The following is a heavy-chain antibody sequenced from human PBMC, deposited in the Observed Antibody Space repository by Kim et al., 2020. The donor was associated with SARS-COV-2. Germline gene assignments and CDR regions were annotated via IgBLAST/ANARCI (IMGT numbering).Heavy chain of an antibody. J-gene: IGHJ6*02. V-gene: IGHV3-23*01. D-gene: IGHD2-2*01. Sequence: GGSLRLSCAASGFTFSSYAMSWVRQAPGKGLEWVSAISGSGGSTYYADSVKGRFTISRDNSKNTLYLQMNSLRAEDTAVYYCAKDDLIVVPAAYYYYGMDVWGQGTTVTDSS. CDR2: ISGSGGST. CDR3: AKDDLIVVPAAYYYYGMDV. CDR1: GFTFSSYA.